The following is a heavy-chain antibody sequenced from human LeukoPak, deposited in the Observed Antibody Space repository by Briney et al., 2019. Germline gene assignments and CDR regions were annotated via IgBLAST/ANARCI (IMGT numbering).Heavy chain of an antibody. CDR3: ARASTTGHNLLDNLGRGGLASDS. V-gene: IGHV3-74*03. J-gene: IGHJ5*01. D-gene: IGHD4-17*01. Sequence: GGTLRLSCVASGFTFSTYWMHWVRQAPGKGLLWVSRLSGDGSSTKYADSLKGRFTISRDNAKNTLDRQMNSLIAEDTAVYFCARASTTGHNLLDNLGRGGLASDS. CDR2: LSGDGSST. CDR1: GFTFSTYW.